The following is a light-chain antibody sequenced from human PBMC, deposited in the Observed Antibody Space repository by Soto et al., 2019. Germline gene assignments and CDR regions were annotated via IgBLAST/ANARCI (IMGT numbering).Light chain of an antibody. CDR1: QSISSY. CDR2: AAS. Sequence: DIPMTQSPSSLSASVGDRVTITCRASQSISSYLNWYQQKPGKAPKLLIYAASSLQSGVPSRFSGSGSGTDFTLTSSSLQPEDFATYYCQQSYSTPYAFGPGTKVDIK. V-gene: IGKV1-39*01. CDR3: QQSYSTPYA. J-gene: IGKJ3*01.